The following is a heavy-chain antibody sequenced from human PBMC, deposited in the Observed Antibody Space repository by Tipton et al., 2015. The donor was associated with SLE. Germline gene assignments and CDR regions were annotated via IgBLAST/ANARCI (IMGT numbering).Heavy chain of an antibody. D-gene: IGHD2-15*01. CDR3: AIPTTQHCSGGGCYRHDAFDI. V-gene: IGHV4-39*01. CDR2: IYYTGST. Sequence: TLSLTCTVSGGSISSTAYYWGWIRQPPGKGLEWIGSIYYTGSTHYNPSLKSRVTISVDTSKNQFSLKLNSVTAADTAVYYCAIPTTQHCSGGGCYRHDAFDIWGQGTMVTVSS. CDR1: GGSISSTAYY. J-gene: IGHJ3*02.